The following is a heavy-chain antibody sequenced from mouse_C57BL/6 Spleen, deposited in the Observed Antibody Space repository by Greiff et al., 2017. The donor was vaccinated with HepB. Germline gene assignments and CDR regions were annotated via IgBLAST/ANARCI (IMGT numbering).Heavy chain of an antibody. CDR2: IRNKANGYTT. V-gene: IGHV7-3*01. CDR3: ARPLSTMVTTGFAY. D-gene: IGHD2-2*01. J-gene: IGHJ3*01. CDR1: GFTFTDYY. Sequence: EVKLQESGGGLVQPGGSLSLSCAASGFTFTDYYMSWVRQPPGKALAWLGFIRNKANGYTTEYSASVKGRFTISRDNSQSILYLQMNALRAEDSATYYCARPLSTMVTTGFAYWGQGTLVTVSA.